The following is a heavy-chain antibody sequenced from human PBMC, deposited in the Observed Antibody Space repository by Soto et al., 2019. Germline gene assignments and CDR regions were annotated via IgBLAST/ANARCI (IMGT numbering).Heavy chain of an antibody. J-gene: IGHJ4*02. V-gene: IGHV1-18*01. D-gene: IGHD4-17*01. CDR2: ISGYKGKT. CDR1: GYTFTSYS. Sequence: QVHLMQSGAEVKKPGASVKVSCKASGYTFTSYSISWVRQVPGQGLEWMGWISGYKGKTNYAQKLQGRVTVTTDTSTNTVYMELRSLRSDDTAVYYCARRYGDPSSSAGFDYWGQGTLVTVSS. CDR3: ARRYGDPSSSAGFDY.